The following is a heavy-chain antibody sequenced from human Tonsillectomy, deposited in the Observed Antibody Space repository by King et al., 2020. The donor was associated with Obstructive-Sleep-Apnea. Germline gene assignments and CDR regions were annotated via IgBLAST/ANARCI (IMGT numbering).Heavy chain of an antibody. D-gene: IGHD3-3*01. CDR2: INPNSCGT. CDR3: ATVAVSTAIFYFDY. J-gene: IGHJ4*02. CDR1: GYTFTGYH. V-gene: IGHV1-2*02. Sequence: QLVQSGAEVRKPGASVKVSCMDSGYTFTGYHIHWVRQCPGQGLELMGGINPNSCGTTYAQKFQGRGAMTRDTSISTAYMELSSLRSDDTAVYYCATVAVSTAIFYFDYWGQGIMVTVSS.